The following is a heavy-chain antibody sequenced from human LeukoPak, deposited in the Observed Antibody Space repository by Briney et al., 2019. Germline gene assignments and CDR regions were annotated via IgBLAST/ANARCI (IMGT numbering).Heavy chain of an antibody. D-gene: IGHD2-2*01. CDR3: ARVPNNFYYYMDV. J-gene: IGHJ6*03. V-gene: IGHV1-2*06. Sequence: ASVKVSCKASGYTFTGYYLHWVRQAPGQGLEWMGRINPNSGGTNYAQTFQGRVTMTRDTSISTAYMELIRLTSDDTAVYYCARVPNNFYYYMDVWGKGTTVTVSS. CDR2: INPNSGGT. CDR1: GYTFTGYY.